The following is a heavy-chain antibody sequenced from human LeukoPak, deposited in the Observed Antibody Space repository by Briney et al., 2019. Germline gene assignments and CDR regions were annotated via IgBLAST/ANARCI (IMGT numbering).Heavy chain of an antibody. Sequence: GGSLRLSCAASGFTFSDYGMHWVRQAPGKGLEWVALISYDGGNKFYADSVRDRFTISRDNSKNTLFLQMSSLRAEDTAVYYCASYYYCSGGSCYSNPDAFDIWGQGTMVTVSS. J-gene: IGHJ3*02. CDR2: ISYDGGNK. CDR3: ASYYYCSGGSCYSNPDAFDI. CDR1: GFTFSDYG. D-gene: IGHD2-15*01. V-gene: IGHV3-30*03.